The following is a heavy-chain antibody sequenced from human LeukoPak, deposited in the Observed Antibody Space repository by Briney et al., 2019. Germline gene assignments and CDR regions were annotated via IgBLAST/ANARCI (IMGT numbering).Heavy chain of an antibody. D-gene: IGHD3-10*01. CDR3: ARGGGSGSFRPFDY. J-gene: IGHJ4*02. CDR2: IGSSSDTI. CDR1: GFIFSTSW. V-gene: IGHV3-48*02. Sequence: PGESLRLSCAASGFIFSTSWMSWVRQAPGKGLEWVSDIGSSSDTIYYVGSVRGRFTISRDNAKNSLYLQMNSLRDEDTAVYYCARGGGSGSFRPFDYWGQGTLVTVSS.